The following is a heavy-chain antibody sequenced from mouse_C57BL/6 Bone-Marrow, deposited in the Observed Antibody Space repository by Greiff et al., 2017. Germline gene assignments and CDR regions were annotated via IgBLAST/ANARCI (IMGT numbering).Heavy chain of an antibody. V-gene: IGHV5-17*01. D-gene: IGHD2-3*01. CDR1: GFTFSDYG. CDR2: ISSGSSTI. CDR3: ARLPSIYDGYYDAY. J-gene: IGHJ3*01. Sequence: EVHLVESGGGLVKPGGSLTLSCAASGFTFSDYGMHWVRQAPEKGLEWVAYISSGSSTIYYADTVKGRFTISRDNAKNTLFLQMTSLRSEDTAMYYCARLPSIYDGYYDAYWGQGTLVTVSA.